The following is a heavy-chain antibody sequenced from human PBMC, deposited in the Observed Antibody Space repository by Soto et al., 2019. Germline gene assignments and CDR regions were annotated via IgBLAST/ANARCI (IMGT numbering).Heavy chain of an antibody. Sequence: EVQLVESGGGLVQPGGSLRLSCVASGFTFHESAIHWVRRAPGKGLEWVSGISWNSAYIGYVESVKGRFTISRDNAKRWMLLQMYSLSAQDSALYYCGNVGGGVSDWSGDPFHIWGQGTMVTVS. D-gene: IGHD6-19*01. J-gene: IGHJ3*02. V-gene: IGHV3-9*01. CDR1: GFTFHESA. CDR3: GNVGGGVSDWSGDPFHI. CDR2: ISWNSAYI.